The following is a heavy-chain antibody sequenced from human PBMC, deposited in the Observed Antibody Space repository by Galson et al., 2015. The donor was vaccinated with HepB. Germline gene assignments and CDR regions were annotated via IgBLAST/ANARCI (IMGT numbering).Heavy chain of an antibody. CDR3: ASTFIAVAGTNYYYYGMDV. J-gene: IGHJ6*02. D-gene: IGHD6-19*01. V-gene: IGHV1-69*13. CDR1: GGTFSSYA. Sequence: SVKVSCKASGGTFSSYAISWVRQAPGQGLEWMGGIIPIFGTANYAQKFQGRVTITADESTSTAYMELSSLRSEDTAVYYCASTFIAVAGTNYYYYGMDVWGQGTTVTVSS. CDR2: IIPIFGTA.